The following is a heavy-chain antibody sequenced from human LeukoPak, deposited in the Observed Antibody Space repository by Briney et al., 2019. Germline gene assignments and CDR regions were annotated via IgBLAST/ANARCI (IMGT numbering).Heavy chain of an antibody. D-gene: IGHD2-15*01. CDR2: IKSSGSTV. V-gene: IGHV3-48*01. CDR3: AKDRVRYCSGGSCHGPWFDP. J-gene: IGHJ5*02. CDR1: GFTFSSYA. Sequence: GSLRLPCSASGFTFSSYAMNWVRQAPGKGLEWISYIKSSGSTVYYADSVKGRCTISRDNAKNSLYLQMNSLRAEDTAVYYCAKDRVRYCSGGSCHGPWFDPWGQGTLVTVSS.